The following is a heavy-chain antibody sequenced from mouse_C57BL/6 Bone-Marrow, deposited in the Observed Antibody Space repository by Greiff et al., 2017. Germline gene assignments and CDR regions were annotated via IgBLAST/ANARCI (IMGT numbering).Heavy chain of an antibody. Sequence: VKVVESGPGLVQPSQSLSITCTVSGFSLTSYGVHWVRQSPGKGLEWLGVIWSGGSTDYNAAFISSLSISKDNSKSQVFFKMNSLQADDTAIYYCARGDSSGSWFAYWGQGTLVTVSA. CDR1: GFSLTSYG. CDR3: ARGDSSGSWFAY. CDR2: IWSGGST. J-gene: IGHJ3*01. D-gene: IGHD3-2*02. V-gene: IGHV2-2*01.